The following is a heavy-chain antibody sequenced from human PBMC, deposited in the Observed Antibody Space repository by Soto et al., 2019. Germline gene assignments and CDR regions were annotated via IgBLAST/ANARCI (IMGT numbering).Heavy chain of an antibody. D-gene: IGHD6-13*01. Sequence: SETLSLTCTVSGSSINSSGYYWGWIRQPPGNGLEWIGSIFYGVSTYYNPSLKSRVTISVDTSKNQFSLKLSSVTAADTAVYYCASPSQGSSWYSPYYYYYGMDVWGQGPPVPVSS. CDR1: GSSINSSGYY. V-gene: IGHV4-39*01. CDR3: ASPSQGSSWYSPYYYYYGMDV. CDR2: IFYGVST. J-gene: IGHJ6*02.